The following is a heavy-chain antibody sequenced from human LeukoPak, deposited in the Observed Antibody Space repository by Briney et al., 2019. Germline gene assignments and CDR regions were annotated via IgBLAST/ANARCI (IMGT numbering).Heavy chain of an antibody. Sequence: ASVKVSCKASGYTFTSYYMHWVRQAPGQGLEWMGIINPSGGSTSYAQKFQGRVTMTRDKSTSTVYMELSSLRSEDTAVYYCARPPGQYDSSGYNLDYYGMDVWGQGTTVTVSS. CDR1: GYTFTSYY. CDR3: ARPPGQYDSSGYNLDYYGMDV. D-gene: IGHD3-22*01. V-gene: IGHV1-46*01. CDR2: INPSGGST. J-gene: IGHJ6*02.